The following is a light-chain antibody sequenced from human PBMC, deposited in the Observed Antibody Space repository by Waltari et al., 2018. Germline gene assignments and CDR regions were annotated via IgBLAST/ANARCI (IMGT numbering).Light chain of an antibody. CDR1: QGISSG. Sequence: DIQMTQSPSSVSASVGDRVTITCRASQGISSGLAWDQQRPGKAPKLLFSAASRLQSGVPPRFSGRGSGTDFTLTISSLQPEDFATYYCQQANSFPLTFGGGTKVEIK. CDR2: AAS. V-gene: IGKV1-12*01. CDR3: QQANSFPLT. J-gene: IGKJ4*01.